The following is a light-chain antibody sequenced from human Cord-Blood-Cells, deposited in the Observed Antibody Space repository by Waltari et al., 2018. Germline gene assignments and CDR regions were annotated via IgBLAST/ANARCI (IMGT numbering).Light chain of an antibody. V-gene: IGLV2-14*01. Sequence: QSALTQPASVSGSPGQSITISFTGTSSDVGGYNHVSWYQQHPGKAPKLIIYDVSKRPSGVSNRFSGSKSGNTASLTISGLQAEDEADYYCSSYTSSSTLVFGGGTKLTVL. CDR2: DVS. J-gene: IGLJ3*02. CDR3: SSYTSSSTLV. CDR1: SSDVGGYNH.